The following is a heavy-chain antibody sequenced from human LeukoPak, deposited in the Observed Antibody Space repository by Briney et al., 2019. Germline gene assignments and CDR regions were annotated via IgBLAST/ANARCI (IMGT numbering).Heavy chain of an antibody. CDR2: IFDSGST. CDR3: ARGPEEYSSSWDDYYYGMDV. D-gene: IGHD6-13*01. V-gene: IGHV4-39*07. J-gene: IGHJ6*02. Sequence: SETLSLTCTVSGGSISSTSYYWGWIRQPPGKGLEWIGSIFDSGSTHYTPSLESRVAISVDTSKNQFSLKLSSVTAADTAVYYCARGPEEYSSSWDDYYYGMDVWGQGTTVTVSS. CDR1: GGSISSTSYY.